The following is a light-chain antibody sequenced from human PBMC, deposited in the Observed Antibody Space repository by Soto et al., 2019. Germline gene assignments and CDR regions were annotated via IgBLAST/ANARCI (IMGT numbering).Light chain of an antibody. CDR2: DAS. V-gene: IGKV1-5*01. Sequence: DIQTTQSPSTLSATAGDRVTITCRASQSISSWLAWYQHKPGKAPKLLIYDASNLDSGVPSRFSGSGSGTEFSLTISNLQPDDCATYYCQQYENYWTFGQGTRVEIK. CDR3: QQYENYWT. J-gene: IGKJ1*01. CDR1: QSISSW.